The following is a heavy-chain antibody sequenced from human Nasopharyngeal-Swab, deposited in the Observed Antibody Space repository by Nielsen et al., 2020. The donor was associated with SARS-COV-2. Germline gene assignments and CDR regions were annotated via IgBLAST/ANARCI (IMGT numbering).Heavy chain of an antibody. Sequence: GGSLRLSCAASGFTFSDYYMSWIRQAPGKGLEWVSYISSSSSYTNYADSVKGRFTISRDNAKNSLYLQMNSLRAEDTAVYYRARGTATGWFDPWGQGTLVIVSS. CDR3: ARGTATGWFDP. CDR1: GFTFSDYY. CDR2: ISSSSSYT. D-gene: IGHD4-17*01. J-gene: IGHJ5*02. V-gene: IGHV3-11*05.